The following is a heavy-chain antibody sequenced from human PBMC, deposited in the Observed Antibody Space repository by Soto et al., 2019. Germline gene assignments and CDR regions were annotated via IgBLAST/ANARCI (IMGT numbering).Heavy chain of an antibody. CDR2: ISAYNGNT. CDR3: ARDRSGGVVPAALNWFDP. CDR1: GYTFTSYG. J-gene: IGHJ5*02. Sequence: GASVKVSCKASGYTFTSYGISWVRQAPGQGLEWMGWISAYNGNTNYAQKLQGRVTMTTDTSTSTAYMELRSRRSDDTAVYYCARDRSGGVVPAALNWFDPWGQGTLVTVSS. V-gene: IGHV1-18*01. D-gene: IGHD2-2*01.